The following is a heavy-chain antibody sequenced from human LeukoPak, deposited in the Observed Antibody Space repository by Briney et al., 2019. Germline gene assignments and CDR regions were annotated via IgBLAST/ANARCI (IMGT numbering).Heavy chain of an antibody. Sequence: SVKVSCKASRGTFSSYAISWVRQAPGQGLEWMGGIIPIFGTANYAQKFQGRVTITTDESTSTAYMELSSLRSEDTAVYYCARDGRDGYPDAFDIWGQGTMVTVSS. CDR3: ARDGRDGYPDAFDI. V-gene: IGHV1-69*05. CDR2: IIPIFGTA. CDR1: RGTFSSYA. J-gene: IGHJ3*02. D-gene: IGHD5-24*01.